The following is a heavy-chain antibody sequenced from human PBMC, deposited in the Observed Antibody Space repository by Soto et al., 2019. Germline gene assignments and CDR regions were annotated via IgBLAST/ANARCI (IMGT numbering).Heavy chain of an antibody. D-gene: IGHD5-12*01. CDR1: GFSFDDYA. CDR3: TKGYYSGYDLAYFDY. J-gene: IGHJ4*02. CDR2: ISGSGDNT. Sequence: EVQLLESGGGLVQPGGSLRLSCAASGFSFDDYAMTWVRQAAGKGLEWVSAISGSGDNTYYADSVKGRFTISRDNSKNTLYLQLNNLRAKDTAVYYCTKGYYSGYDLAYFDYWGQGTLVTVSS. V-gene: IGHV3-23*01.